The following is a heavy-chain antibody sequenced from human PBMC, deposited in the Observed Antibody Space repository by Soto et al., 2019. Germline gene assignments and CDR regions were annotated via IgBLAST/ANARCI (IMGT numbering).Heavy chain of an antibody. Sequence: HPGGSLRLSCAASGFTFSSYAMSWVRQAPGKGLEWVSAISGSGGSTYYADSVKGRFTISRDNSKNTLYLQMNSLRAEDTAVYYCAKEPLSDILTGYPYYYYGMDVWGQGTTVTVSS. CDR1: GFTFSSYA. J-gene: IGHJ6*02. CDR3: AKEPLSDILTGYPYYYYGMDV. CDR2: ISGSGGST. D-gene: IGHD3-9*01. V-gene: IGHV3-23*01.